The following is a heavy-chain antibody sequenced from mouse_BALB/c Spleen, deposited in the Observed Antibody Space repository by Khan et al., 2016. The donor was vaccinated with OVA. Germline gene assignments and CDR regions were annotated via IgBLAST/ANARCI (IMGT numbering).Heavy chain of an antibody. Sequence: EVELVESGGGLVKPGGSLKLSCAASGFTFSDYYMYWVRQTPEKRLEWVATISDGGSYTYYPDSVKGRFTISRDDAKNNLYLQMSSLQSEDTAIYYGARGYYGNPFAYWGQGTLVTVSA. V-gene: IGHV5-4*02. D-gene: IGHD2-1*01. CDR2: ISDGGSYT. J-gene: IGHJ3*01. CDR3: ARGYYGNPFAY. CDR1: GFTFSDYY.